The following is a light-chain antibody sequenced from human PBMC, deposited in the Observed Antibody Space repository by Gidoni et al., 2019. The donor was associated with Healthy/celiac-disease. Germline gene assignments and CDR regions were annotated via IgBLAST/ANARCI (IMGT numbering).Light chain of an antibody. CDR1: SSNIGADYD. CDR2: CNT. CDR3: QSYDSSLSGWV. J-gene: IGLJ2*01. V-gene: IGLV1-40*01. Sequence: QSVLTQPPSVSGAPGKRVTISCTGSSSNIGADYDVHWYQQLPGTAPKLLIYCNTNRPSGVPDRFSGSKSGTSASLAITGLQAEDEADYYCQSYDSSLSGWVFGGGTKLTVL.